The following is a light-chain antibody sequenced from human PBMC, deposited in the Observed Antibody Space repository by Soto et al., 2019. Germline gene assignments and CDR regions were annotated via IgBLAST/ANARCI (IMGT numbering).Light chain of an antibody. CDR2: GAS. J-gene: IGKJ4*01. V-gene: IGKV3-20*01. CDR1: QSLANSF. Sequence: EIVLTQSPGTLSLSPGERATLSCRASQSLANSFLAWYQQKPGQTPRLLIYGASTRATGIPNRFSGSGSGTDFTLTISRLEPEDFAVYYCQQYGNSPLTFGGGTKVDIK. CDR3: QQYGNSPLT.